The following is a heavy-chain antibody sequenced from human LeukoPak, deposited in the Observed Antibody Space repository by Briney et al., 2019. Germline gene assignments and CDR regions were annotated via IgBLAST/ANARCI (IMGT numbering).Heavy chain of an antibody. Sequence: ASVKVSCKASGYTFTSYSMHWVRQAPGQGLERMGIINPSGGSTSYAQKFQGRVTMTRDMSTSIVYMELSSLRSEDTAVYYCARRYLYYFDYWGQGTLVTVSS. D-gene: IGHD1-14*01. V-gene: IGHV1-46*01. CDR3: ARRYLYYFDY. CDR2: INPSGGST. CDR1: GYTFTSYS. J-gene: IGHJ4*02.